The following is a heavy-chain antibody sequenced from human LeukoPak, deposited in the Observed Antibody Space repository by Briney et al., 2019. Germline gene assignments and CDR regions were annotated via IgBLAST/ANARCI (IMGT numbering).Heavy chain of an antibody. V-gene: IGHV3-7*01. CDR1: RFTFSSYW. Sequence: GGSLRLSCAASRFTFSSYWMSWVRQAPGKGLKWVANINQDGSENYYVDSVEGRFTISRDNAKNSLYLQMNSLRAEDTAVYYCARRALYYYMDVWGKGTTVTVSS. CDR3: ARRALYYYMDV. CDR2: INQDGSEN. J-gene: IGHJ6*03.